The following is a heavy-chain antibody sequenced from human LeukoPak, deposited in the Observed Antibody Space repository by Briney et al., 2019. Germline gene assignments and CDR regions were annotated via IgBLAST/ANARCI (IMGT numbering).Heavy chain of an antibody. J-gene: IGHJ4*02. Sequence: SVKVSCKASGGTFSSYAISWVRQAPGQGLEWMGGIIPIFGTANYAQKFQGRVTITADESTNTAYMELSSLRSEDTAVYYCATRIAAAGIFDYWGQGTLVTVSS. V-gene: IGHV1-69*13. CDR3: ATRIAAAGIFDY. CDR2: IIPIFGTA. CDR1: GGTFSSYA. D-gene: IGHD6-13*01.